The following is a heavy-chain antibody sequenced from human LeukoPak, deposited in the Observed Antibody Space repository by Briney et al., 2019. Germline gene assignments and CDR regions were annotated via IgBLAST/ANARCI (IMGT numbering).Heavy chain of an antibody. Sequence: GGSLRLPCEGSGFTFADYSIHWVRQIPGKGLEWVSVITANSGSIGYADSVRGRFTISRDNAKNSLYLQMNSLRPEDTALYYCVKGLAASGSNWFDPWGQGTLVTVSS. D-gene: IGHD6-25*01. CDR3: VKGLAASGSNWFDP. CDR2: ITANSGSI. V-gene: IGHV3-9*01. J-gene: IGHJ5*02. CDR1: GFTFADYS.